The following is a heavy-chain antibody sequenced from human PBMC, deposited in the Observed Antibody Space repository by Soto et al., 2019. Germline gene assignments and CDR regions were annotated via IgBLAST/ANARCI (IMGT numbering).Heavy chain of an antibody. V-gene: IGHV1-69*02. D-gene: IGHD3-22*01. CDR2: SIPILGIA. J-gene: IGHJ6*02. CDR3: ASSGITVIAALRGSYYGMDV. CDR1: GGTFSSYT. Sequence: QVQLVQSGAEVKKPGSSLKVSCKASGGTFSSYTISWVRQAPGRGLEWMGRSIPILGIANYAQKFQGRVTITADKSTSTAYMELRSLRSEDTAVYYCASSGITVIAALRGSYYGMDVWGQGTTVTVSS.